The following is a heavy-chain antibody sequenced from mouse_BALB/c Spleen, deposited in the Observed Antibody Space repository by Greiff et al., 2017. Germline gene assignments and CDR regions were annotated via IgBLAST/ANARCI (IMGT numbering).Heavy chain of an antibody. CDR1: GFTFSSYA. Sequence: EVKLMESGGGLVKPGGSLKLSCAASGFTFSSYAMSWVRQTPEKRLEWVASISSGGSTYYPDSVKGRFTISRDNARNILYLQMSSLRSEDTAMYYCARRDYGSSYGYWGQGTTLTVSS. J-gene: IGHJ2*01. CDR3: ARRDYGSSYGY. V-gene: IGHV5-6-5*01. CDR2: ISSGGST. D-gene: IGHD1-1*01.